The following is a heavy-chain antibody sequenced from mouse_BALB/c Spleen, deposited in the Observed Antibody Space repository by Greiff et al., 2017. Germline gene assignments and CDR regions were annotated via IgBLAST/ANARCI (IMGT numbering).Heavy chain of an antibody. J-gene: IGHJ2*01. V-gene: IGHV1-20*02. Sequence: VHVKQSGPELVKPGASVKISCKASGYSFTGYFMNWVMQSHGKSLEWIGRINPYNGDTFYNQKFKGKATLTVDKSSSTAHMELRSLASEDSAVYYCARGRDSDYWGQGTTLTVSS. CDR2: INPYNGDT. CDR3: ARGRDSDY. CDR1: GYSFTGYF.